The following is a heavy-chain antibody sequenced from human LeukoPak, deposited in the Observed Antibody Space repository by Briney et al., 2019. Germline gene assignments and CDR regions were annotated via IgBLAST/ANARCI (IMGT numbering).Heavy chain of an antibody. CDR3: ARYTEFSGALYSSGWYFDY. CDR1: GGSFSGYY. CDR2: INHSGST. Sequence: PSETLSLTCAVYGGSFSGYYWSWIRQPPGKGLEWIGEINHSGSTNYNPSLKSRVTISVDTSKNQFSLKLSSVTAADTAVYYCARYTEFSGALYSSGWYFDYWGQGTLVTVSS. V-gene: IGHV4-34*01. D-gene: IGHD6-19*01. J-gene: IGHJ4*02.